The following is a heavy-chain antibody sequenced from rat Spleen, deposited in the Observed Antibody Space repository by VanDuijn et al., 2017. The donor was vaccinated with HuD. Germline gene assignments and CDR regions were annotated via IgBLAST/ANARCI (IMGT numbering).Heavy chain of an antibody. CDR3: ARANRDTYAHFDY. V-gene: IGHV2S12*01. J-gene: IGHJ3*01. Sequence: QVQLKESGPGLVQPSQTLSLTCTVSGFSLTSDGVSWVRQPPGKGLEWIAAISSGGSTYYNSALKSRLSISRDISKSQVFLKMNSLQTEDTATYYCARANRDTYAHFDYWGQGTLVTVSS. CDR2: ISSGGST. CDR1: GFSLTSDG. D-gene: IGHD2-5*01.